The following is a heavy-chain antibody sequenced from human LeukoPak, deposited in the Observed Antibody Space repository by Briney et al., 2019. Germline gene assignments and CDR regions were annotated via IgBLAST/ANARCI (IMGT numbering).Heavy chain of an antibody. V-gene: IGHV3-21*01. CDR3: ARDPPNNGYDFDY. CDR1: GFNYSAYN. Sequence: GSLRLSCAASGFNYSAYNMNWVRQAPGKGLEWVASITSSSAYIYYGDSVKGRVRISRDNAKNSLYLQMTALIAEDTAVYYCARDPPNNGYDFDYWGQGILVTVSS. J-gene: IGHJ4*02. CDR2: ITSSSAYI. D-gene: IGHD3-22*01.